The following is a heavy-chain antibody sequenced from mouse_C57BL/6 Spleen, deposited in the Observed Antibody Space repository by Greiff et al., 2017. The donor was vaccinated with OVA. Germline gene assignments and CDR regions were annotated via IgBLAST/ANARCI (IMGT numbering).Heavy chain of an antibody. V-gene: IGHV1-26*01. J-gene: IGHJ2*01. D-gene: IGHD2-4*01. Sequence: VQLQQSGPELVEPGASVKISCKASGYTFTDYYMNWVKQSPGTSLEWIGDISPNNGGHSYNQKFKGKATLTVDKSSSTAYMELRSLTSEDSAVYYCARVGYFDFFDDWGQGTTLTVSS. CDR1: GYTFTDYY. CDR3: ARVGYFDFFDD. CDR2: ISPNNGGH.